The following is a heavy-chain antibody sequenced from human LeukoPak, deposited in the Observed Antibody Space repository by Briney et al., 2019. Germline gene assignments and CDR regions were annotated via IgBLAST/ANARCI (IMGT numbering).Heavy chain of an antibody. Sequence: ASVTVSFTASGYTFTSYGISWVRQAPGQGLEWMGWISAYNGNTNYAQRLQGRVTMTTDTSTSTAYMELRSLRSDDTAVYYCARSAAISWFDPWGQGTLVTVSS. CDR1: GYTFTSYG. J-gene: IGHJ5*02. V-gene: IGHV1-18*01. CDR3: ARSAAISWFDP. CDR2: ISAYNGNT. D-gene: IGHD2-2*01.